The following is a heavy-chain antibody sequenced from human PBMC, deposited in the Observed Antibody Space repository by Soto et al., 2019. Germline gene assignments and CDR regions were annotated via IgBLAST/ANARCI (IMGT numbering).Heavy chain of an antibody. CDR3: ASDRKQLVDY. CDR2: IRYDGSNK. Sequence: PGGSLRLSCAASGFTFSSYGMHWVRQAPGKGLEWVAVIRYDGSNKYYADSVKGRFTISRDNSKNTLYLQMNSLRAEDTAVYYCASDRKQLVDYWGQGTLVTVSS. D-gene: IGHD6-13*01. J-gene: IGHJ4*02. V-gene: IGHV3-33*01. CDR1: GFTFSSYG.